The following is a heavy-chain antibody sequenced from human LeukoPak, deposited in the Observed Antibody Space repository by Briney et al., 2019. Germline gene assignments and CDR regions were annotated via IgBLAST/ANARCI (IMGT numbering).Heavy chain of an antibody. CDR3: ARGPGRGYGDYAFVEN. D-gene: IGHD4-17*01. CDR2: ISGSGNTI. V-gene: IGHV3-48*03. Sequence: GGSLRLSCSTSGFIFTSYEMSWVRQAPGKGLEWLSYISGSGNTIHYADSVKGRFTISRDNAKNSLYLQMNSLRDEDTALYYCARGPGRGYGDYAFVENWGQGTLVTVSS. J-gene: IGHJ4*02. CDR1: GFIFTSYE.